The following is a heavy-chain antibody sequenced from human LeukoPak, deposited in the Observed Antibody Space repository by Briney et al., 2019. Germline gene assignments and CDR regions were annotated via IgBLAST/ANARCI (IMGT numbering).Heavy chain of an antibody. D-gene: IGHD3-9*01. Sequence: ASVKVSCKASGYTFTSYGISWVRQAPGQGLEWMGWISAYTGNTNYAQKLQGRVTMTTDTSTSTAYMGLRSLRSDDTAVYYCARDSDDILTGYENWGQGTLVTVSS. CDR1: GYTFTSYG. J-gene: IGHJ4*02. CDR2: ISAYTGNT. V-gene: IGHV1-18*01. CDR3: ARDSDDILTGYEN.